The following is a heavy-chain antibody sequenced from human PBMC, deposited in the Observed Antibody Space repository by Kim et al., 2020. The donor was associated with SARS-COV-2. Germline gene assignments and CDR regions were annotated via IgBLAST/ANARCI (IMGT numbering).Heavy chain of an antibody. CDR1: GYPFTSYG. D-gene: IGHD6-13*01. V-gene: IGHV1-18*04. CDR2: ISGYNGNT. CDR3: ARGPGDPLSSSWYQDY. J-gene: IGHJ4*02. Sequence: ASVKVSCKASGYPFTSYGISWVRQAPGGQGLEWMGWISGYNGNTHYAQKLQGRVTMTTDTFTSTAYMELRSLRSDDTAVYYCARGPGDPLSSSWYQDYWGQGTVVTVSS.